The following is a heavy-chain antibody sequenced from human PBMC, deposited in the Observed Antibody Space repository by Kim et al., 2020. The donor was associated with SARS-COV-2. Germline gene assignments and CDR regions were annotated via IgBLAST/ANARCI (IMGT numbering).Heavy chain of an antibody. J-gene: IGHJ4*02. CDR3: ARDERGYSYGYPFDY. Sequence: GGSLRLSCAASGFTFSSYSMNWVRQAPGKGLEWVSSISSSSSCIYYADSVKGRFTISRDNAKNSLYLQMNSLRAEDTAVYYCARDERGYSYGYPFDYWGQGTLVTVSS. CDR1: GFTFSSYS. V-gene: IGHV3-21*01. D-gene: IGHD5-18*01. CDR2: ISSSSSCI.